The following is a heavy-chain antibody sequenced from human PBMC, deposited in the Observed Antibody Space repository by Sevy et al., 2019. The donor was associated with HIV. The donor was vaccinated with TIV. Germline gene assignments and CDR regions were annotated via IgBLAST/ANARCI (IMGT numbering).Heavy chain of an antibody. J-gene: IGHJ4*02. V-gene: IGHV1-69*13. CDR3: AVCYYYDSSGPPPPFDY. D-gene: IGHD3-22*01. CDR2: IIPIFGTA. Sequence: ASVKVSCKASGGTFSSYAISWVRQAPGQGLEWMGGIIPIFGTANYAQKFQGRVTITADESTSTAYMELSSLRSEDTAVYYCAVCYYYDSSGPPPPFDYWGQGTLVTVSS. CDR1: GGTFSSYA.